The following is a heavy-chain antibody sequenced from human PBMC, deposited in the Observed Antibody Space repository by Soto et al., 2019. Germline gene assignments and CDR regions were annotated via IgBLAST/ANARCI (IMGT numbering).Heavy chain of an antibody. CDR2: IYHSGAT. Sequence: QVQLQESGSGLVKPSQTLVLTCTVSGDSISRDGYSWSWLRQPPGKGLEWIGYIYHSGATYYNPSLKSGVTTSVDKSKNQFSLRLASVTAADTAVYYCAREMSYYFDSWGHGTLVTVSS. V-gene: IGHV4-30-2*01. CDR1: GDSISRDGYS. CDR3: AREMSYYFDS. J-gene: IGHJ4*01.